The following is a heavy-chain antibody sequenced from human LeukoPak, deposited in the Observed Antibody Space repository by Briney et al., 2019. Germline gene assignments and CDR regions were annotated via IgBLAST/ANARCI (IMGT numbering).Heavy chain of an antibody. CDR3: AKDPLLVRGFDY. V-gene: IGHV3-23*01. D-gene: IGHD3-10*01. CDR2: ISGSGGST. Sequence: GGSLRLSCAASGFTFSSYAMSWVRQAPGKGLEWVSAISGSGGSTYYADSGKGRFTISRDNSKNTLYLQMNSLRAEDTAVYYCAKDPLLVRGFDYWGQGTLVTVSS. CDR1: GFTFSSYA. J-gene: IGHJ4*02.